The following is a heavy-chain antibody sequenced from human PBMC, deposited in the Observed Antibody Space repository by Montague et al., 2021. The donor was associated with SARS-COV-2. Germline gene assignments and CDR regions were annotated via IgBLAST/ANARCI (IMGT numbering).Heavy chain of an antibody. CDR3: ARLLRWGLIATEYYFDY. J-gene: IGHJ4*02. D-gene: IGHD6-25*01. V-gene: IGHV4-61*02. Sequence: TLSLTCTVSGGSISSGSYYWSWIRQPAGKGLEWIGRIYTSGSTNYNPSLKSRVTISVDTSKNQFSLKLSSVTAADTAVYYRARLLRWGLIATEYYFDYWGQGTLVTVSS. CDR2: IYTSGST. CDR1: GGSISSGSYY.